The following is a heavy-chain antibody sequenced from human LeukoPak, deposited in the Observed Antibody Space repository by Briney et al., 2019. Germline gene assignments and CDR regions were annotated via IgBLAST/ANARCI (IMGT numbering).Heavy chain of an antibody. Sequence: PSETLSLTCAVYGGSFSGYYWSWLRQPPGKGLEWIGEINHSGSTNYNPSLKSRVTISVDTSKNQFSLKLSSVTAADTAVYYCARRLVLRYFDWSSPGRAFDIWGQGTMVTVSS. V-gene: IGHV4-34*01. D-gene: IGHD3-9*01. CDR1: GGSFSGYY. CDR2: INHSGST. J-gene: IGHJ3*02. CDR3: ARRLVLRYFDWSSPGRAFDI.